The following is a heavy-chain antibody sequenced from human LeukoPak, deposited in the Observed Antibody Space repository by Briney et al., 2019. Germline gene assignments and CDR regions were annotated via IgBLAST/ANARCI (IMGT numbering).Heavy chain of an antibody. Sequence: GGSLRLSCAASGLTFSTYTMNWVRQAPGKGLEWVSSISSGSSYIYYADSMKGRFTVSRDNAKNSLYLQVNSLKAEDTAVYFCASHYDIDYWGQGTLVTVSS. J-gene: IGHJ4*02. CDR2: ISSGSSYI. CDR3: ASHYDIDY. D-gene: IGHD3-9*01. CDR1: GLTFSTYT. V-gene: IGHV3-21*06.